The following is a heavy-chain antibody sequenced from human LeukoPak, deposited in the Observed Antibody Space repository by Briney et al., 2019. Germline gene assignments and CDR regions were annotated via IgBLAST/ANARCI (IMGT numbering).Heavy chain of an antibody. D-gene: IGHD2-2*01. V-gene: IGHV1-24*01. CDR2: LDLEGGET. CDR1: GYSLTGLS. CDR3: AMGDPYQLLEE. J-gene: IGHJ4*02. Sequence: ASVKVSFKVSGYSLTGLSKYWVRQAPGKGLEWMGGLDLEGGETIYAQKFEGRVTMTEDTSTDTVYMELRSLQSDDTAVYYCAMGDPYQLLEEWGQGTLVTVSS.